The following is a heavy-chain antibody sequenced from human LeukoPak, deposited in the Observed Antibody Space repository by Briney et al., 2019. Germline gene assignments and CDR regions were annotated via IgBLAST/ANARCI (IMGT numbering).Heavy chain of an antibody. V-gene: IGHV4-38-2*02. Sequence: SETLSLTCTVSGSSITSGYYWAWVRQPPGEGLEWIGSIYHSGGIYYNPSLKSRVTISMDPSKNQFSLRLNSVTAADTAVYYCAREYMVRGVITNWFDPWGQGTLVTVSS. CDR1: GSSITSGYY. D-gene: IGHD3-10*01. J-gene: IGHJ5*02. CDR3: AREYMVRGVITNWFDP. CDR2: IYHSGGI.